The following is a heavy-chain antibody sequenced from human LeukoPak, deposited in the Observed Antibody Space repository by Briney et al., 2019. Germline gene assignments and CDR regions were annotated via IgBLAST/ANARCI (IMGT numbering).Heavy chain of an antibody. Sequence: ASVKVSCKASGGTFSSYAISWVRQAPGQGLEWMGRIIPILGTANYAQKFQGRVTITTDESTSTAYMELSSLRSEDTAVYYCASRRGSYNDAFDIWGQGTMVTVSS. CDR3: ASRRGSYNDAFDI. CDR2: IIPILGTA. V-gene: IGHV1-69*11. CDR1: GGTFSSYA. J-gene: IGHJ3*02. D-gene: IGHD1-26*01.